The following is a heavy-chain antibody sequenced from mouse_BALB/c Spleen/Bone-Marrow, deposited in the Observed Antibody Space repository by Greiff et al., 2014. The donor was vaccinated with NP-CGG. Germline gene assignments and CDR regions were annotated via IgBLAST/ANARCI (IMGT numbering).Heavy chain of an antibody. D-gene: IGHD2-3*01. CDR3: ARQESIYDGYYGGFTY. CDR1: GFTFSSFA. CDR2: ISSGGGYT. J-gene: IGHJ3*01. Sequence: VQLQESGGGLVKPGGSLKLSCAASGFTFSSFAMSWVRQTPEKRLEWVGTISSGGGYTYYPDSVKGRFTISRDNAKNSLYLQMSSLRSEDTAMYYCARQESIYDGYYGGFTYWGQGTLLTVSA. V-gene: IGHV5-9-3*01.